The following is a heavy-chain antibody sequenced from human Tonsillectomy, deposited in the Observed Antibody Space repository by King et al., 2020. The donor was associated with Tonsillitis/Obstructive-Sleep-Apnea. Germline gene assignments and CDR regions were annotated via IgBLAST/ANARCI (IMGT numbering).Heavy chain of an antibody. CDR2: IWYNGGGI. Sequence: VQLVQSGGGVVQPGRSLRLSCAASGFIFSTYGIHWVRQAPGKGLEWVASIWYNGGGIIFADSVRGRFTVSRDISKNTLYLQMNSLTAEDTALYYCVMETQVHSFYAFDIWGQGTRVTVSS. D-gene: IGHD4-23*01. CDR3: VMETQVHSFYAFDI. CDR1: GFIFSTYG. V-gene: IGHV3-33*01. J-gene: IGHJ3*02.